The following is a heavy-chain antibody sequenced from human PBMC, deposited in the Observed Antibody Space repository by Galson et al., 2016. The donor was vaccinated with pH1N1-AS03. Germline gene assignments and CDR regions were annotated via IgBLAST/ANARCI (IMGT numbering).Heavy chain of an antibody. J-gene: IGHJ6*02. D-gene: IGHD3-10*01. CDR1: GFFFEDYA. CDR2: ISGDGDTA. Sequence: SLRLSCAASGFFFEDYAMHWVRQAPGKGLEWLCLISGDGDTAYYADSVKGRFIISRDNNKNSLSLQMNGLRPEDSALYFCAGYGSGRYYYYYGMDVWGQGTTVTVSS. CDR3: AGYGSGRYYYYYGMDV. V-gene: IGHV3-43*02.